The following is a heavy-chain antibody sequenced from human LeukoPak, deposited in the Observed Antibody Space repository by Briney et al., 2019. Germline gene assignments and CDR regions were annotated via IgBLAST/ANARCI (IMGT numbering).Heavy chain of an antibody. CDR3: ARGAFTWIRHPYAMDV. CDR2: ISGSGGTA. J-gene: IGHJ6*02. D-gene: IGHD5-18*01. Sequence: PGGSLRLSCAASGFTFSIYAMHWVRQAPGKGLEWVSAISGSGGTAYYADSVKGRFTISRANAKNSLSLQMNSLRAEDTAVYYCARGAFTWIRHPYAMDVWGQGTTVTVSS. V-gene: IGHV3-23*01. CDR1: GFTFSIYA.